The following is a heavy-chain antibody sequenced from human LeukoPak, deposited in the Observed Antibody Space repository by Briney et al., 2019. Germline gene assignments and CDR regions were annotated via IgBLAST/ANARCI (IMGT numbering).Heavy chain of an antibody. CDR2: INPKSGGT. Sequence: ASVKVSCKASGGTFSRYSISWVPQAPGQGLEWMGWINPKSGGTNFARKFQGRVTMTSDTSISTAHLELNSLKPKDTAVYYCTRDAVSSYEYFACWGQGTLVTVSS. D-gene: IGHD5-18*01. CDR1: GGTFSRYS. J-gene: IGHJ4*02. V-gene: IGHV1-2*02. CDR3: TRDAVSSYEYFAC.